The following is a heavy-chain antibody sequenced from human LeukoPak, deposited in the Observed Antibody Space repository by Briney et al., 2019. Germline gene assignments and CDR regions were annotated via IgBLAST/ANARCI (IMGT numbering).Heavy chain of an antibody. J-gene: IGHJ5*02. Sequence: SETLSLTCAVYGGSFSGYYWSWIRQPPGKRLEWIGEINHSGSTNYNPSLKSRVTISVDTSKNQFSLKLSSATAADTAVYYCARGSNPRRAHSREFDPWGQGTLVTVSS. CDR2: INHSGST. V-gene: IGHV4-34*01. CDR3: ARGSNPRRAHSREFDP. CDR1: GGSFSGYY. D-gene: IGHD4-11*01.